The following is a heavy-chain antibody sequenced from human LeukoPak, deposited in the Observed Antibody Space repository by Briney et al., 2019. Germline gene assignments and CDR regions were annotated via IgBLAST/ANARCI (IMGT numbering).Heavy chain of an antibody. CDR1: GFTVSSNY. V-gene: IGHV3-66*02. D-gene: IGHD2-8*01. CDR3: ARADVFRFDY. Sequence: GGSLRLSCAASGFTVSSNYMSWVRQAPGKGLEWVSVIYSGGSTYYADSVKGRFTISRDNSKNTLYLQVNSLRAEDTAVYYCARADVFRFDYWGQGTLVTVSS. CDR2: IYSGGST. J-gene: IGHJ4*02.